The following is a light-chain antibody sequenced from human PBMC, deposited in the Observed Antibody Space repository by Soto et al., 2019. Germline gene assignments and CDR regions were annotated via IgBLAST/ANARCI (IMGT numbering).Light chain of an antibody. V-gene: IGKV3-15*01. CDR3: QQFNDWPRT. CDR1: QSIRTS. J-gene: IGKJ1*01. Sequence: EVVLTQSPATLSLSPGERATLSCRASQSIRTSLAWYQQKPGQAPRLLIYGASYRANGVPARFSGSGSGTEFTLTISSLQSEDFAVYYCQQFNDWPRTFGYGSKVDIK. CDR2: GAS.